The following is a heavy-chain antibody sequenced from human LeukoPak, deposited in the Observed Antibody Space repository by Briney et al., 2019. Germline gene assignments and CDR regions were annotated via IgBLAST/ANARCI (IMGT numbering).Heavy chain of an antibody. Sequence: SETLSLTCAVYGGSFSGYYWSWIRQPPGKGREWIGEINHSGSTNYDPSLKSRVTISVDTSKNQFSLKLSSVTAADTAVYYCARGVVPAAIVRSAERKHRPRGRDAFDIWGQGTMVTVSS. CDR1: GGSFSGYY. V-gene: IGHV4-34*01. CDR3: ARGVVPAAIVRSAERKHRPRGRDAFDI. J-gene: IGHJ3*02. D-gene: IGHD2-2*01. CDR2: INHSGST.